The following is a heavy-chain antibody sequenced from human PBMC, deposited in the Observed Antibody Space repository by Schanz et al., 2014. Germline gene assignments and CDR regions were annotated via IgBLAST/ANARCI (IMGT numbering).Heavy chain of an antibody. CDR3: ARDRSRDCSTASCLQDNWFDP. V-gene: IGHV1-8*01. CDR2: MNPNSGDT. J-gene: IGHJ5*02. D-gene: IGHD2-2*01. CDR1: GYPFTSDD. Sequence: QVQLVQSGPEVKKPGSSVKVSCRASGYPFTSDDITWVRQAPGQGLEWMGWMNPNSGDTGYPRKFQGRVTMTTDTSTGRAYMELRSLRSADTPVYYCARDRSRDCSTASCLQDNWFDPWGQGTLVVVSS.